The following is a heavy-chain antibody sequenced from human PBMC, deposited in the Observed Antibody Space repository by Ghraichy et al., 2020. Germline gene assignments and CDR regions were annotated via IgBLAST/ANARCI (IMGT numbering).Heavy chain of an antibody. CDR2: ISSSSSTI. CDR3: ARALGGYGDYTPTPVDY. V-gene: IGHV3-48*02. Sequence: GGSLRLSCAASGFTFSSYSMNWVRQAPGKGLEWVSYISSSSSTIYYADSVKGRFTISRDNAKNSLYLQMNSLRDEDTAVYYCARALGGYGDYTPTPVDYWGQGTLVTVSS. J-gene: IGHJ4*02. D-gene: IGHD4-17*01. CDR1: GFTFSSYS.